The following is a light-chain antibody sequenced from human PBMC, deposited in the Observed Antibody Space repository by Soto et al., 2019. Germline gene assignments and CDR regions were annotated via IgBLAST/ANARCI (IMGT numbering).Light chain of an antibody. V-gene: IGKV1-9*01. CDR2: AAS. CDR3: QQGGT. J-gene: IGKJ3*01. Sequence: DIQLTQSPSFLSASVGDRVSITCRASQGISSYLAWYQQKPGKAPKLLIYAASTLQSGVPSRFSGSGSGTEFTLTMSSLQPEDFATYYCQQGGTFVPGTKVDI. CDR1: QGISSY.